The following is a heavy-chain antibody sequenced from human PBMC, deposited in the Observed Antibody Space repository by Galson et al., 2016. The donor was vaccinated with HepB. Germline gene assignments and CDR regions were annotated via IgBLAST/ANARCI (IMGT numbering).Heavy chain of an antibody. Sequence: SVKVSCKASGGTFNSYAISWVRQAPGQGLEWMGGIIPLYGTANSAQKFQGRVTIIADESTSTAYMELSSLRSEDTAMYYYARVRDCYNSDFYYGMDVWGQGTTVTVSS. CDR2: IIPLYGTA. J-gene: IGHJ6*02. V-gene: IGHV1-69*13. CDR1: GGTFNSYA. CDR3: ARVRDCYNSDFYYGMDV. D-gene: IGHD5-24*01.